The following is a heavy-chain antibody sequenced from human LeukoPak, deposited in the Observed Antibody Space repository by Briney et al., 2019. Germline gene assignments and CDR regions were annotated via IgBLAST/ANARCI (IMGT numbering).Heavy chain of an antibody. Sequence: ASVKVSCKASGYTFTGYYMHWVRQAPGQGLEWMGWINPNSGGTNYAQKFQGRVTMTRDTSISTAYMELSRLRSDDTVVYYCARVRRVCSSTSCYDVWGQGTTVTVSS. CDR3: ARVRRVCSSTSCYDV. J-gene: IGHJ6*02. D-gene: IGHD2-2*01. V-gene: IGHV1-2*02. CDR2: INPNSGGT. CDR1: GYTFTGYY.